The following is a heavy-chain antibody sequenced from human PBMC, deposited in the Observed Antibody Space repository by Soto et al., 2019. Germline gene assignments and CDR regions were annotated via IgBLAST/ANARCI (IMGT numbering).Heavy chain of an antibody. CDR3: AKAQWLLGGDYFDS. Sequence: EVQLLESGGGLVQPGGPLKLSGEASGLFFGAYAMAWARQAPGKGREWVASISDTVGTTYYADSVKGRFTVSRDISKSTLFLQMNSLRVDDTAVYYCAKAQWLLGGDYFDSWGQGTQVTVSS. CDR2: ISDTVGTT. J-gene: IGHJ4*02. CDR1: GLFFGAYA. V-gene: IGHV3-23*01. D-gene: IGHD6-19*01.